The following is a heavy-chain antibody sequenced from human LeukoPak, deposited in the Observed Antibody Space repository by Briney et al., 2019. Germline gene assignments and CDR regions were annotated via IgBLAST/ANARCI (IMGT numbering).Heavy chain of an antibody. V-gene: IGHV1-2*02. CDR3: ATARSISSEWDCRASHPFDN. Sequence: GASVKVSCKASGYTFTAYYMHWVRQAPGQGLEWMGWINPNSGGTNYAQNFQGRVTITRDTSISTAYVEVTTLRSDDTAVYYCATARSISSEWDCRASHPFDNWGQREKVTVSS. CDR1: GYTFTAYY. D-gene: IGHD6-19*01. CDR2: INPNSGGT. J-gene: IGHJ3*02.